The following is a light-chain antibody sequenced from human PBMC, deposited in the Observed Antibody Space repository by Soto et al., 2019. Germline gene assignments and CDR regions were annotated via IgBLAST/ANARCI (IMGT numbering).Light chain of an antibody. Sequence: ELVLTQSPATLSVSPGGRATLSCRPSRSVASNLAWYQQKPGQAPRLLIYGAFIRAPGFPVRFRGTGSGSEFTLTISSLQSEDGATYYCQQYDKWPYTFGQGTRLEI. J-gene: IGKJ5*01. CDR1: RSVASN. CDR2: GAF. V-gene: IGKV3-15*01. CDR3: QQYDKWPYT.